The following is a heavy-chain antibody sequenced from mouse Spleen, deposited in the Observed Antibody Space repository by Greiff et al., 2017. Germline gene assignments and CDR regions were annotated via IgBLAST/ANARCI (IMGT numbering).Heavy chain of an antibody. Sequence: EVKLVESGGGLVKPGGSLKLSCAASGFTFSDYGMHWVRQAPEKGLEWVAYISSGSSTIYYADTVKGRFTISRDNAKNTLFLQMTSLRSEDTAMYYCARAAFDYGSSYGGYFDVWGTGTTVTVSS. D-gene: IGHD1-1*01. CDR1: GFTFSDYG. CDR3: ARAAFDYGSSYGGYFDV. J-gene: IGHJ1*03. CDR2: ISSGSSTI. V-gene: IGHV5-17*01.